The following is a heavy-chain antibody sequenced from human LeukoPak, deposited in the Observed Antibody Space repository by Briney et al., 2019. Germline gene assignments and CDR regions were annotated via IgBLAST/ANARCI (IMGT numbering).Heavy chain of an antibody. CDR2: IKQDGGEK. V-gene: IGHV3-7*01. CDR3: AREDHSNYNY. CDR1: GFTFSDFW. J-gene: IGHJ4*02. Sequence: GGSLRLSCAGSGFTFSDFWMTWVRQTPGKGLEWVANIKQDGGEKFYVDSVKGRFTISRDNAKNSLYLQMNSLRAEDTAVYYCAREDHSNYNYWGQGTLVTVSS. D-gene: IGHD4-11*01.